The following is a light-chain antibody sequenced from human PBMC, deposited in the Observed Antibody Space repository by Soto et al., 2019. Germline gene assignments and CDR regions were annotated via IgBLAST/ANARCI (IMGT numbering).Light chain of an antibody. CDR3: QSYDSSLTALYV. CDR2: GNS. CDR1: SSNIGAGYD. J-gene: IGLJ1*01. Sequence: QSVLTQPPSVSGAPGQRVTIPCTGSSSNIGAGYDVQWYQQLPGTAPKLLMYGNSNRPSGVPDRFSGSKSGTSASLAITGLQAEDEADYYCQSYDSSLTALYVFGIGTKVTVL. V-gene: IGLV1-40*01.